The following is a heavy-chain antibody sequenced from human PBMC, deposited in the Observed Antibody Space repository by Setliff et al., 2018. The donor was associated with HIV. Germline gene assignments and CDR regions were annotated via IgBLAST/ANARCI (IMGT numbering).Heavy chain of an antibody. D-gene: IGHD6-19*01. Sequence: PGGSLRLSCAASGFIFNNYAMSWVRQAPGKGLEWVSVISGSGGSTYVADSVKGRFTISRDNSENTLYLQMNSLRADATAVYYCTKKGPKGQWLVDLYFDSWGQGTLVTVSS. CDR3: TKKGPKGQWLVDLYFDS. J-gene: IGHJ4*02. CDR1: GFIFNNYA. V-gene: IGHV3-23*01. CDR2: ISGSGGST.